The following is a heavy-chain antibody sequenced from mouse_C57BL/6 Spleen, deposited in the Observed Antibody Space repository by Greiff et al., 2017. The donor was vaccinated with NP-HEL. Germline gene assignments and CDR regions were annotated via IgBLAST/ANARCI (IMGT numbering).Heavy chain of an antibody. V-gene: IGHV1-59*01. J-gene: IGHJ3*01. CDR2: IDPSDSYT. CDR1: GYTFTSYW. Sequence: QVQLQQPGAELVRPETSVKLSCKASGYTFTSYWMHWVKQRPGQGLEWIGVIDPSDSYTNYNQKFKGKATLTVDTSSSTAYMQLSSLTSEDSAVYYCARGGYTWFAYWGQGTLVTVSA. CDR3: ARGGYTWFAY. D-gene: IGHD2-2*01.